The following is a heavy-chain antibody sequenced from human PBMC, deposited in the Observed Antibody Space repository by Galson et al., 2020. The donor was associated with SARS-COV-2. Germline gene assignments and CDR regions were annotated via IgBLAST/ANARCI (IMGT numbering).Heavy chain of an antibody. V-gene: IGHV3-15*01. D-gene: IGHD5-12*01. J-gene: IGHJ6*02. Sequence: GESLKISCAASGFTFSNAWMSWVRQAPGKGLEWVGRLKSKTDGGTTDYAAPVKGRFTISRDDSKNTLYLQMNSLKTEDTAVYYCTTSTQSGLRFYGWRVWGQGTTVTVSS. CDR2: LKSKTDGGTT. CDR1: GFTFSNAW. CDR3: TTSTQSGLRFYGWRV.